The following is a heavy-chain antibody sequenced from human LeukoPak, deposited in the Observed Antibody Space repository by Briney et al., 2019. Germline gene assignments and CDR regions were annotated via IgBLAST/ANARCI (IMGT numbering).Heavy chain of an antibody. D-gene: IGHD3-10*01. Sequence: ASVKVSFKASDYTFSSYGIHWVRQAPGQGPEWMGWISAYNGNRDYALKFQGRVTMATDTSTNTAQMELRSLRSDDTAVYYCARGPSHYFGAGSAPKDFDYWGQGTLVIVSS. CDR1: DYTFSSYG. V-gene: IGHV1-18*01. CDR2: ISAYNGNR. J-gene: IGHJ4*02. CDR3: ARGPSHYFGAGSAPKDFDY.